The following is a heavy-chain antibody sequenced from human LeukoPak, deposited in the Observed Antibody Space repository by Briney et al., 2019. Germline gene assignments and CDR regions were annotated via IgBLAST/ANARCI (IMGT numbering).Heavy chain of an antibody. CDR1: GFIFSDYY. CDR2: ISNSGSMM. J-gene: IGHJ4*02. D-gene: IGHD6-13*01. Sequence: GVLRLSCAASGFIFSDYYMSWIRQAPGKGLEWVSYISNSGSMMYYADSVTGRFTISRDNAKNSLSLQMNSLRAEDTAVYYCARDQSSAAFDYWGQGTLVTVSS. V-gene: IGHV3-11*01. CDR3: ARDQSSAAFDY.